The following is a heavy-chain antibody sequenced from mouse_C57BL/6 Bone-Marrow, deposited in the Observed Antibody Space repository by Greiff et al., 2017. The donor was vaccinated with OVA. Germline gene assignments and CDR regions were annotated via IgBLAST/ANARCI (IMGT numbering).Heavy chain of an antibody. V-gene: IGHV14-4*01. CDR1: GFNIKDDY. CDR3: TGYYYGSSHWYFDV. Sequence: VQLKESGAELVRPGASVKLSCTASGFNIKDDYMHWVKQRPEQGLEWIGWIDPENGDTEYASKFQGKATITADTSSNTAYLQLSSLTSEDTAVYYGTGYYYGSSHWYFDVWGTGTTVTVSS. D-gene: IGHD1-1*01. CDR2: IDPENGDT. J-gene: IGHJ1*03.